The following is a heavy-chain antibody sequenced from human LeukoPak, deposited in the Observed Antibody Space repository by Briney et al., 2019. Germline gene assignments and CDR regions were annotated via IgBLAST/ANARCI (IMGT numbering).Heavy chain of an antibody. CDR2: IYYSGNT. D-gene: IGHD2-21*02. J-gene: IGHJ3*01. CDR3: ARIGQGVVVTAIGEAFDV. Sequence: SETLSLTCTVSDGSMTSGGYYWSWLRQQPGKGLEWIGYIYYSGNTNYNPSLKSRVTMSVDTSKNQFSLKLSSVTAADTAVYYCARIGQGVVVTAIGEAFDVWGQGTMVTVSS. V-gene: IGHV4-31*03. CDR1: DGSMTSGGYY.